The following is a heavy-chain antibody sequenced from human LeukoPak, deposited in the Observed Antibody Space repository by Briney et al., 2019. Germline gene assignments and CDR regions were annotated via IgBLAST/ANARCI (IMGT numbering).Heavy chain of an antibody. CDR1: GGTLSSYA. D-gene: IGHD1-26*01. CDR2: IIPIFGTA. CDR3: ARAMVGATHYYYYMDV. V-gene: IGHV1-69*05. Sequence: ASVKVCCKASGGTLSSYAISWVRQAPGQGLEWMGGIIPIFGTANYAQKFQGRVTITTDESTSTAYMDLSSLRSEDTAVYYCARAMVGATHYYYYMDVWGKGTTVTVSS. J-gene: IGHJ6*03.